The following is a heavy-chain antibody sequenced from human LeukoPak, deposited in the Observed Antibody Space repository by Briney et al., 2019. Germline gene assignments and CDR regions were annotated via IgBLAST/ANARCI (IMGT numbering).Heavy chain of an antibody. J-gene: IGHJ4*02. V-gene: IGHV3-11*06. Sequence: PGGSLRLSCAASGFTFSDYYMSWLRQAPGKGLEGVSYISSSSSYIYYADSVKGRFTISRDNAKNSLYLQMNSLRAEDTAVYYCARGSGSFDYWGQGTLVTVSS. D-gene: IGHD3-22*01. CDR1: GFTFSDYY. CDR2: ISSSSSYI. CDR3: ARGSGSFDY.